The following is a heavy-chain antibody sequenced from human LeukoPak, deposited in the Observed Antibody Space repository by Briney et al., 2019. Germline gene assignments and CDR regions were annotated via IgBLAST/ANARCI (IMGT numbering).Heavy chain of an antibody. CDR3: ARGSTYDFWSGYFLQSRYYGTDV. J-gene: IGHJ6*02. V-gene: IGHV3-30-3*01. CDR2: ISYDGSNK. D-gene: IGHD3-3*01. CDR1: GFTFSSYA. Sequence: GRSLRLSCAASGFTFSSYAMHWVRQAPGKGLEWVAVISYDGSNKYYADSVKGRFTISRDNSKNTLYLQMNSLRAEDTAVYYCARGSTYDFWSGYFLQSRYYGTDVWGQGTTITVSS.